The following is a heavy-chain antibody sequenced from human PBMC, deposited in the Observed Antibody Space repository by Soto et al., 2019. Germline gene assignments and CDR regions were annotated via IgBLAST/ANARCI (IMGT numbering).Heavy chain of an antibody. Sequence: QVQLVESGGGVVQPGKSLRLSCAASGFTFNSFAMHWVRQAPGKGLEWVAVISYDGTNEYKVDSVRGRFTFSRDNSKNMLYLQMNALRLEDTGLYYCARGIPFGGVIANPPFDSWGQGTLVTVSS. CDR3: ARGIPFGGVIANPPFDS. CDR2: ISYDGTNE. V-gene: IGHV3-30-3*01. CDR1: GFTFNSFA. D-gene: IGHD3-16*02. J-gene: IGHJ4*02.